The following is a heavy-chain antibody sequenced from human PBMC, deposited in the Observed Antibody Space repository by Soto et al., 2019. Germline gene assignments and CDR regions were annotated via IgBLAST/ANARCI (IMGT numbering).Heavy chain of an antibody. J-gene: IGHJ4*02. CDR3: VKNSPIGSTFSGYHGIDY. Sequence: QVQLVQSGAEVQKPGSSVKVSCKASGGTFRNDIITWVRQAPGQGLEWMGRIVLLLDITNYAQKFQGRVTITADKSTGTGYMELNSLRSEDTAVYYCVKNSPIGSTFSGYHGIDYWGKGTLVTVSS. D-gene: IGHD5-12*01. V-gene: IGHV1-69*02. CDR2: IVLLLDIT. CDR1: GGTFRNDI.